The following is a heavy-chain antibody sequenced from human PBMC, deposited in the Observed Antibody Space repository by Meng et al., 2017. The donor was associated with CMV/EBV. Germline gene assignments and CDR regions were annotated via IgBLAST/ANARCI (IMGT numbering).Heavy chain of an antibody. CDR3: ARAISGLGGWFDP. D-gene: IGHD2-15*01. CDR1: GYTFTSYY. J-gene: IGHJ5*02. V-gene: IGHV1-46*01. Sequence: CKATGYTFTSYYMHWGRKAPGQGLEWMGIINPSGGSTSYAQKFQGRVTMTRDTSTSTVYMELSSLRSEDTAVYYCARAISGLGGWFDPWGQGTLVTVSS. CDR2: INPSGGST.